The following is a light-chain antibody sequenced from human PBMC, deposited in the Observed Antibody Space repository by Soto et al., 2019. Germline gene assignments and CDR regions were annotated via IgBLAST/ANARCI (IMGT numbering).Light chain of an antibody. V-gene: IGLV1-44*01. CDR3: ATWDDSLNGVV. CDR1: SSNIGSST. J-gene: IGLJ2*01. Sequence: QSVLTQPPSASGTPGQRVTISCSGSSSNIGSSTVNWYQQLPGTAPKLLLSSNNQRPSGVPDRFSGSKSGSSASLAISGLQSEDEADYHCATWDDSLNGVVFGGGTKLTVL. CDR2: SNN.